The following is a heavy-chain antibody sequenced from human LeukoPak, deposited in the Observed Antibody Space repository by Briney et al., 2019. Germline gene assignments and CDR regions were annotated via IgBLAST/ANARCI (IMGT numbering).Heavy chain of an antibody. V-gene: IGHV1-69*05. D-gene: IGHD3-16*01. J-gene: IGHJ3*02. CDR1: GGTFSSYA. CDR3: AGTYYDYVWGTEPGAFDI. CDR2: IIPIFGTA. Sequence: SVKVSCKASGGTFSSYAISWVRQAPGQGLEWMGRIIPIFGTANYAQKFQGSVTITTDESTSTAYMELSSLRSEDTAVYYCAGTYYDYVWGTEPGAFDIWGQGTMVTVSS.